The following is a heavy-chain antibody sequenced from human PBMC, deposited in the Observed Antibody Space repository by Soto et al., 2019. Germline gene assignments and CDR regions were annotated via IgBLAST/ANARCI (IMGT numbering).Heavy chain of an antibody. CDR2: IYPGDSDT. CDR1: GYSFTSYW. Sequence: ESLKISCKGSGYSFTSYWIGWVRQMPGKGLEWMGIIYPGDSDTRYSPSFQGQVTISADKSISTAYLQWSSLKASDTAMYYCARHGYYDSSGYYEPFDYWGQGTLVTVSS. CDR3: ARHGYYDSSGYYEPFDY. D-gene: IGHD3-22*01. J-gene: IGHJ4*02. V-gene: IGHV5-51*01.